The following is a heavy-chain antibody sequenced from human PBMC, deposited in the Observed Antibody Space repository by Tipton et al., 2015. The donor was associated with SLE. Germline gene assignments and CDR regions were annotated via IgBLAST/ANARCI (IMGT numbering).Heavy chain of an antibody. Sequence: TLSLTCTVSGGSISSYYWSWIRQPPGKGLEWIGYIYYSGRINYNPSLKSRVTISVDTSKNQFSLKLSSVTAADTAVYYCARLINVRVVRGVTPYWYFDLWGRGTLVTVSS. CDR3: ARLINVRVVRGVTPYWYFDL. J-gene: IGHJ2*01. D-gene: IGHD3-10*01. CDR2: IYYSGRI. V-gene: IGHV4-59*01. CDR1: GGSISSYY.